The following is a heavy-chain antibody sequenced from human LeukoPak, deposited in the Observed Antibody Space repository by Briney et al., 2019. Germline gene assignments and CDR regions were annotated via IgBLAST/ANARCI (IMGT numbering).Heavy chain of an antibody. CDR2: ISAYNGNT. V-gene: IGHV1-18*01. Sequence: ASVKVSCKASGYTFTSYGISWVRQAPGQGLEWMGWISAYNGNTNYAQKLQGRVTMTTDTSTSTACMELRSLRSDDTAVYYCARGSYYYDSSGYYFDYWGQGTLVTVSS. D-gene: IGHD3-22*01. CDR1: GYTFTSYG. J-gene: IGHJ4*02. CDR3: ARGSYYYDSSGYYFDY.